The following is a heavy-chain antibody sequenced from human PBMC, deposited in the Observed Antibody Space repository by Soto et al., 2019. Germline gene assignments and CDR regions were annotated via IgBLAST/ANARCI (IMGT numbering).Heavy chain of an antibody. CDR1: GFTFSSDG. Sequence: QVQLVESGGGVVQPGRALRLSCAASGFTFSSDGMHWVRQAPGKGLEWVAGISSDGSNKYSADSVKGRFTISRDNSKNTLYLQMNSLRAEDTAVYYCAKDHGWWWPTVGYCYGMDVWGQGTTVTVSS. D-gene: IGHD2-21*01. V-gene: IGHV3-30*18. CDR3: AKDHGWWWPTVGYCYGMDV. J-gene: IGHJ6*02. CDR2: ISSDGSNK.